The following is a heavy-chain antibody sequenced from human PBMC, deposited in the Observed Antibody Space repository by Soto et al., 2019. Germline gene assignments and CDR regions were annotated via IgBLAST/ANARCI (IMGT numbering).Heavy chain of an antibody. D-gene: IGHD1-26*01. J-gene: IGHJ4*02. CDR1: GGSVSSGSYY. CDR2: IYYSGST. Sequence: PSETLSLTCTVSGGSVSSGSYYWSWIRQPPGKGLEWIGYIYYSGSTNYNPSLKSRVTISVDTSKNQFSLKLSSVTAADTAVYYCARESPNIVGATLYYFDYWGQGTLVTVSS. V-gene: IGHV4-61*01. CDR3: ARESPNIVGATLYYFDY.